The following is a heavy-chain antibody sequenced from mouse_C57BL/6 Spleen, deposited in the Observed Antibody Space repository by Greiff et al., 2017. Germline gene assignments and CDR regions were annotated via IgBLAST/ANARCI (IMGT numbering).Heavy chain of an antibody. D-gene: IGHD2-5*01. CDR2: IYPGSGST. CDR3: ARRCGSNSAWFAY. CDR1: GYTFTSYW. Sequence: QVQLQQPGAELVKPGASVKMSCKASGYTFTSYWITWVKQRPGQGLEWIGDIYPGSGSTNYNEKFKSKATLTVDTSSSTAYMQLSILTSGDSAVYYYARRCGSNSAWFAYWGQATLVTVSA. J-gene: IGHJ3*01. V-gene: IGHV1-55*01.